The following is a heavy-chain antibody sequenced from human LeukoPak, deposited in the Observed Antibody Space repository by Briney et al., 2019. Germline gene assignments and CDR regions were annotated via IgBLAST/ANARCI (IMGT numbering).Heavy chain of an antibody. J-gene: IGHJ4*02. D-gene: IGHD6-13*01. CDR3: TTAFIAAAGTFDY. V-gene: IGHV3-15*01. Sequence: PGGSLRLSCAASGFTFSNAWMSWVRQAPGKGLEWVGRIKSKTDGGTTDYAAPVKGRFTISRDDSKNTLYLQMNSLKTEDTAVYYCTTAFIAAAGTFDYWGQGTLVTVSS. CDR1: GFTFSNAW. CDR2: IKSKTDGGTT.